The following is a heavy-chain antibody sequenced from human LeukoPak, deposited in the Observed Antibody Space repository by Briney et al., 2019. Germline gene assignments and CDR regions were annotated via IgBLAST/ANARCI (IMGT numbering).Heavy chain of an antibody. J-gene: IGHJ5*02. CDR1: GGSISSYY. CDR3: ARRITRKNWFDP. Sequence: SETLSLTCTVSGGSISSYYWSWIRQPPGKGLEWIGYIYYSGSTNYNPSLKSRVTISVDTSKNQFSLKLSSVTAADTAVYYCARRITRKNWFDPWGQGTLVTVSS. V-gene: IGHV4-59*08. D-gene: IGHD3-10*01. CDR2: IYYSGST.